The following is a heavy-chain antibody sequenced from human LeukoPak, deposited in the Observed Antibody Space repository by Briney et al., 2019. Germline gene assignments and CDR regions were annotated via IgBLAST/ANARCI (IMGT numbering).Heavy chain of an antibody. CDR1: GFTFSDSY. J-gene: IGHJ4*02. V-gene: IGHV3-7*01. D-gene: IGHD3-22*01. CDR2: IKQDGSEK. Sequence: AGGSLRLSCAASGFTFSDSYMSWIRQVPGKGLEWVANIKQDGSEKYYVDSVKGRFTISRDNAKNSLYLQMNSLRAEDTAVYYCARLIVVKGGDFDYWGQGTLVTVSS. CDR3: ARLIVVKGGDFDY.